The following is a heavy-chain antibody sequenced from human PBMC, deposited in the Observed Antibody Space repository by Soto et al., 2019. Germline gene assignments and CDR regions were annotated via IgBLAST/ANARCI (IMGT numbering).Heavy chain of an antibody. CDR3: ARELATYGMDV. J-gene: IGHJ6*02. CDR2: IIPIFGTA. V-gene: IGHV1-69*13. CDR1: RGTFSSYA. Sequence: SVKVSFKASRGTFSSYAISWVRQAPGQRLEWMGGIIPIFGTANYAQKFQGRVTITADESTSTAYMELSSLRSEDTAVYYCARELATYGMDVWGQGTTVTVSS.